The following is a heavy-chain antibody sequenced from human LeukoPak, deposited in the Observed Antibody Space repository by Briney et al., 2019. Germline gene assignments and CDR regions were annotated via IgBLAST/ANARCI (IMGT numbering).Heavy chain of an antibody. CDR1: GGSISSGGYS. V-gene: IGHV4-30-2*01. CDR2: IYHSGST. CDR3: ARDREDDYGDYGWFDP. D-gene: IGHD4-17*01. J-gene: IGHJ5*02. Sequence: SETLSLTCAVSGGSISSGGYSWSWIRQPPGKGLEWIGYIYHSGSTYYNPSLKSRVTISVDRSKNQFSLKLSSVTAADTAVYYCARDREDDYGDYGWFDPWGQGTLVTVSS.